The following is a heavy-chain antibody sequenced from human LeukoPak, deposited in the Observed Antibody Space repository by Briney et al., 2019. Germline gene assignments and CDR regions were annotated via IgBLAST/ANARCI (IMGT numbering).Heavy chain of an antibody. CDR2: IFTSGNT. J-gene: IGHJ4*02. D-gene: IGHD2-15*01. CDR1: GGSINGYF. Sequence: SETLSLTCTVSGGSINGYFWSWIRQPAGKGLEWIGRIFTSGNTDYNPSLNSQVTMSLDTSRNQFSLKVSSVSAADTAVYYCAGSARVEPGTGYYFDSWGRGTLVTVSS. CDR3: AGSARVEPGTGYYFDS. V-gene: IGHV4-4*07.